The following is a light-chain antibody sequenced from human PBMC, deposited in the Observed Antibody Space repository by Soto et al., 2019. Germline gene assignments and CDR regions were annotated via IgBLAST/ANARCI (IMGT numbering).Light chain of an antibody. CDR1: SSDIGAFNY. V-gene: IGLV2-14*01. CDR2: GVT. CDR3: SSYTTAFFYV. J-gene: IGLJ1*01. Sequence: QSALTQPASVSGSPGQSITISCTGSSSDIGAFNYVAWYQQHPDKAPKLIIHGVTNRPSGVSSRFSGSKSDYTASLTMSGLQAEDEADYYCSSYTTAFFYVFGTGTKLTVL.